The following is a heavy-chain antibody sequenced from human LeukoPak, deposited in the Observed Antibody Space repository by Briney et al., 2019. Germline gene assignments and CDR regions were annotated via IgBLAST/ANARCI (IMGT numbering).Heavy chain of an antibody. CDR1: GFTFSDYY. J-gene: IGHJ6*04. CDR2: ISSSGRTI. V-gene: IGHV3-11*04. Sequence: GGSLRLSCAASGFTFSDYYMSWIRQAPGKGLEWVSYISSSGRTIYYADSVKGRFTISRDNSKNTLYLQMNSLRAEDTAVYYCAELGITMIGGVWGKGTTVTISS. CDR3: AELGITMIGGV. D-gene: IGHD3-10*02.